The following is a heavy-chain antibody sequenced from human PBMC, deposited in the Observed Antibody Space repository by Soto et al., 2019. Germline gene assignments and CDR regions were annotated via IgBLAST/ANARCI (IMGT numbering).Heavy chain of an antibody. Sequence: SETLSLTCAVYGGSFSGYYWSWIRQPPGKGLEWIGEINHSGSTNYNPSLKSRVTISVDTSKNQFSLKLSSVTAADTAVYYSARGVGTIFAGVIKRRTTGFSYRGKPTLVTVS. CDR3: ARGVGTIFAGVIKRRTTGFSY. V-gene: IGHV4-34*01. D-gene: IGHD3-3*01. CDR1: GGSFSGYY. CDR2: INHSGST. J-gene: IGHJ4*02.